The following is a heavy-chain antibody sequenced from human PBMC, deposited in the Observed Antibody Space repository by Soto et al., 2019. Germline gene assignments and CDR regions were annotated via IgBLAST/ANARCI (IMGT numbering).Heavy chain of an antibody. Sequence: PGESLKISCKGSGYSFTSFWISWVRQMPGKGLEWMGRVDPSDSYTNYSPFFQGHVTISADKSISTAYLQWSSLTASDTAMYYCARHGGGYSGYGDYANHAFDYWGQGTLVTVSS. D-gene: IGHD5-12*01. CDR2: VDPSDSYT. CDR3: ARHGGGYSGYGDYANHAFDY. V-gene: IGHV5-10-1*01. J-gene: IGHJ4*02. CDR1: GYSFTSFW.